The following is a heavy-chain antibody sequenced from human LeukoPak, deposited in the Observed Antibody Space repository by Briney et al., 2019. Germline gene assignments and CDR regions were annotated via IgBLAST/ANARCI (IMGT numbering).Heavy chain of an antibody. V-gene: IGHV3-23*01. Sequence: GGSPRLSCEASGFTFNNYGMSWVRQAPGKGLERVSSISSSGGGTYYADSVKGRFTISRDNSKNTLYLQMNSLRAEDTALYYCAKHKSASYDGPFDYRGQGALVTVSS. CDR3: AKHKSASYDGPFDY. CDR1: GFTFNNYG. J-gene: IGHJ4*02. D-gene: IGHD3-3*01. CDR2: ISSSGGGT.